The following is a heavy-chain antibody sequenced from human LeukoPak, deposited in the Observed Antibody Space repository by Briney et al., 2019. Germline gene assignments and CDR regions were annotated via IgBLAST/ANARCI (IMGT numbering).Heavy chain of an antibody. Sequence: PGGSLRLSCAASGFTFKTYTVHWVRQAPGMGLEGVSSISSSSSYIFYADSVKGRFTISRDNAKNSLYLQMSSLRAEDAAVYYCAREGGYQYYYAMDVWGQGTTVTVSS. CDR2: ISSSSSYI. V-gene: IGHV3-21*01. CDR1: GFTFKTYT. J-gene: IGHJ6*02. D-gene: IGHD3-16*01. CDR3: AREGGYQYYYAMDV.